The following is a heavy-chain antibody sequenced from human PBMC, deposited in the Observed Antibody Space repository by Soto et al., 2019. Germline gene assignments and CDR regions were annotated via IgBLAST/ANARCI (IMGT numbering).Heavy chain of an antibody. V-gene: IGHV3-30*03. CDR2: ISYDGSNK. CDR1: GFTFSSYG. Sequence: PGGSLRLSCAASGFTFSSYGMHWVRQAPGKGLEWVAVISYDGSNKYYADSVKGRFTISRDNSKNTLYLQMNSLRAEDTAVYYCARISAPGTTLRKAFDIWGQGTMVTVSS. CDR3: ARISAPGTTLRKAFDI. D-gene: IGHD1-7*01. J-gene: IGHJ3*02.